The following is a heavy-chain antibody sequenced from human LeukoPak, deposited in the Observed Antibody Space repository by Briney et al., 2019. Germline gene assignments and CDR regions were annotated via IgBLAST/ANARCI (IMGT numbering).Heavy chain of an antibody. Sequence: PGGSLRLSCAASGFTFDDYAMHWVRQAPGKGLEWVSGISWNSGSIGYADSVKGRFTISRDNAKDSLYLQMNSLRAEDTALYYCAKDINSNHHSYYFDYWGQGTLVTVSS. CDR3: AKDINSNHHSYYFDY. V-gene: IGHV3-9*01. CDR1: GFTFDDYA. D-gene: IGHD4-11*01. CDR2: ISWNSGSI. J-gene: IGHJ4*02.